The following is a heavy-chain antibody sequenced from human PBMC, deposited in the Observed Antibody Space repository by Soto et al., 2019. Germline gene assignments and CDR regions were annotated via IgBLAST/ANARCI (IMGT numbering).Heavy chain of an antibody. CDR2: FDPEDGET. J-gene: IGHJ4*02. V-gene: IGHV1-24*01. CDR1: GYTLTELS. D-gene: IGHD6-25*01. CDR3: TTSYKQRLARAFDY. Sequence: ASVKVSCKVSGYTLTELSMHWVRQAPGKGLEWMGGFDPEDGETIYAQKFQGRVTMTEDTSTDTAYMELSSLRSEDTAVYYCTTSYKQRLARAFDYWGQGTLVTVSS.